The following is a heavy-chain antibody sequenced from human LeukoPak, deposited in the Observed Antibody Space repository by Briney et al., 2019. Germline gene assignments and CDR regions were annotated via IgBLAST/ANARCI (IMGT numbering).Heavy chain of an antibody. V-gene: IGHV3-66*03. J-gene: IGHJ4*02. Sequence: GGSLRLSCAASGLTGSHNYVSWVRQAPGKGLEWVSAIHTSGDTCYADSVKGRFTISRDNSKNTLYLQMNSLRPEDTAVYYCASGGVVINFDFWGQGTLVTVSS. D-gene: IGHD3-22*01. CDR2: IHTSGDT. CDR3: ASGGVVINFDF. CDR1: GLTGSHNY.